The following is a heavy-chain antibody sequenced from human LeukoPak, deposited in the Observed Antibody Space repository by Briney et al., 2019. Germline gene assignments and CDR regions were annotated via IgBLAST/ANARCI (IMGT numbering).Heavy chain of an antibody. CDR3: ARAYSGRYGLGYYYMDV. D-gene: IGHD1-26*01. Sequence: GGSLRLSCAASGFTFSSYSMNWVRQAPGKGLEWVSSISSSSSYIYYADSVKGRFTTSRDNAKNSLYLQMNSLRAEDTAVYYCARAYSGRYGLGYYYMDVWGKGTTVTISS. CDR2: ISSSSSYI. V-gene: IGHV3-21*01. J-gene: IGHJ6*03. CDR1: GFTFSSYS.